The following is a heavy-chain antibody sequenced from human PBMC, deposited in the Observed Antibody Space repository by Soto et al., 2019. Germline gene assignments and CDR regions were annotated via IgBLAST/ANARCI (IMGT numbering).Heavy chain of an antibody. V-gene: IGHV3-73*01. Sequence: PGGSLRLSCAASGFTFSGSAMHWVRQASGKGLEWVGRIRSKANSYATAYAASVKGRFTISRDDSKNTAYLQMNSLKTEDTAVYYCTRLQYSSGPDPDYWGQGTLVTVSS. D-gene: IGHD6-19*01. CDR3: TRLQYSSGPDPDY. CDR2: IRSKANSYAT. J-gene: IGHJ4*02. CDR1: GFTFSGSA.